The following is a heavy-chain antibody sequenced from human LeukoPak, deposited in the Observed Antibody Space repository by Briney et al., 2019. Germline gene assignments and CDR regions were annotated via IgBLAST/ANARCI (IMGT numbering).Heavy chain of an antibody. CDR2: INSDGSST. V-gene: IGHV3-74*01. D-gene: IGHD3-22*01. CDR1: GFTFSSYW. J-gene: IGHJ4*02. Sequence: GGSLRLSCAASGFTFSSYWMHWVRQAPGKGLVWVLRINSDGSSTSYADSVKGRFTISRDNAKNTLYLQMNSLRAEDTAVYYCARDQYDSSGYYPYYFDYWGQGTLVTVSS. CDR3: ARDQYDSSGYYPYYFDY.